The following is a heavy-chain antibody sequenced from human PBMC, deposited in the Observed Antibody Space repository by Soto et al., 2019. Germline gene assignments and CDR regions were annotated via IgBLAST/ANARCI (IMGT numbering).Heavy chain of an antibody. CDR2: ISGSGGST. J-gene: IGHJ4*02. V-gene: IGHV3-23*01. D-gene: IGHD3-22*01. CDR3: AKWDYYDSSGYYYFDY. CDR1: GFTFSSYA. Sequence: PGGSLRLSCAASGFTFSSYAMSWVRQAPGMGLQWVSAISGSGGSTFYADSVKGRFTISRDNSKNTLFLQMNSLRAEDTAVYYCAKWDYYDSSGYYYFDYWGQGTLVTVSS.